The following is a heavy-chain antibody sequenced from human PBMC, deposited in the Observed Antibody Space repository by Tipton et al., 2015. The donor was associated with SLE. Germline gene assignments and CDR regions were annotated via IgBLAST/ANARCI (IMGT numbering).Heavy chain of an antibody. CDR2: INHGGST. D-gene: IGHD3-16*02. Sequence: LRLSCAASGFAFSSYSMYWIRQPPGKGLEWIGEINHGGSTNYNPSLKSRVTISVDTSKNQCSLKLSSVTAADTAVYYCAQAHLWGSYRYASEICGQGTIVTVSA. V-gene: IGHV4-34*01. J-gene: IGHJ3*02. CDR1: GFAFSSYS. CDR3: AQAHLWGSYRYASEI.